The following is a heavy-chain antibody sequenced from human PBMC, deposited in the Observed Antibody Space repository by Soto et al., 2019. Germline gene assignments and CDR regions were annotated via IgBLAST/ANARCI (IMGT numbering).Heavy chain of an antibody. CDR3: ARVGLRLGDYFDY. J-gene: IGHJ4*02. D-gene: IGHD3-16*01. CDR1: GGSISSGAYY. V-gene: IGHV4-31*03. Sequence: QVQLQESGPGLVKPSQTLSLTCTVSGGSISSGAYYWSWIRQHPGKGLEWIGYIYYSGNTYYNPSLNSRVTISVDTSKNQFSLKLSSVTAADTAVYYCARVGLRLGDYFDYWGQGTLVSVSS. CDR2: IYYSGNT.